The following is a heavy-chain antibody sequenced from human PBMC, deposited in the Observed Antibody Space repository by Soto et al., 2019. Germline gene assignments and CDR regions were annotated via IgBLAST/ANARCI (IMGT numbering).Heavy chain of an antibody. Sequence: EVQLVESGGGLVQPGGSLRLSCAGSGFTFSNHWMSWVRQTPGKGLEWVANINQDGSEKYYGDSVKGRFTISRDNAKNPLFLQMNSLRAEDTALYYCTRDLSWGQGTLVIVSS. CDR1: GFTFSNHW. V-gene: IGHV3-7*04. CDR3: TRDLS. CDR2: INQDGSEK. J-gene: IGHJ4*02.